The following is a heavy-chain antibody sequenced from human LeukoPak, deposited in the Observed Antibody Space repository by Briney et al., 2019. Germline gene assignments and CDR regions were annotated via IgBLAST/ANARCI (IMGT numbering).Heavy chain of an antibody. CDR2: ISAYNGNT. CDR1: GYTFTSYG. J-gene: IGHJ6*03. V-gene: IGHV1-18*01. Sequence: GTSVKVSCKASGYTFTSYGISWVRQAPGQGLEWMGWISAYNGNTNYAQKLQGRVTMTTDTSTSTAYMELRSLRSDDTAVYYCARDGGAAAGSYYYYYYMDVWGKGTTVTISS. CDR3: ARDGGAAAGSYYYYYYMDV. D-gene: IGHD6-13*01.